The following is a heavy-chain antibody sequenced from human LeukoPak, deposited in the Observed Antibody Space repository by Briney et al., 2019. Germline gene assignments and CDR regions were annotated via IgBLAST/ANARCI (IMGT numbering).Heavy chain of an antibody. J-gene: IGHJ4*02. CDR1: GFTFSDYS. CDR3: ARERVIAAVGDGFDS. D-gene: IGHD3-10*01. V-gene: IGHV3-48*02. Sequence: GGSLRLSCAASGFTFSDYSMNWVRQAPGKGLEWVSYISSSSTTIFYADSVKGRFTIFRDNAKNSLFLQMNGLRDEDTALYYCARERVIAAVGDGFDSWGQGTLVTVSS. CDR2: ISSSSTTI.